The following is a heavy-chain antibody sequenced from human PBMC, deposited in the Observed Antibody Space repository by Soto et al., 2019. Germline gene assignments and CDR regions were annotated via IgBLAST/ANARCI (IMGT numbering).Heavy chain of an antibody. J-gene: IGHJ1*01. CDR3: ARESGFGVLGPIQH. D-gene: IGHD3-10*01. Sequence: SVKVSCKASGGTFSSYTLSWVRQAPGQGLEWMGRIIPILGIANYAQKFQGRVTITADKSTSTAYMELSSLRSEDTAVYYCARESGFGVLGPIQHWGQGTLVTVSS. CDR1: GGTFSSYT. CDR2: IIPILGIA. V-gene: IGHV1-69*04.